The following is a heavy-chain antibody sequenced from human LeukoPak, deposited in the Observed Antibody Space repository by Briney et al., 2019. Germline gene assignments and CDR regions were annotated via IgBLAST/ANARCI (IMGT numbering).Heavy chain of an antibody. CDR1: GFTFSSYE. V-gene: IGHV3-48*03. CDR3: ARASVRGLGQDFDY. D-gene: IGHD3-10*01. CDR2: ISSSGSTI. Sequence: GGSLRLSCAASGFTFSSYEMNWVRQAPGKGLEWVSYISSSGSTIYYADSVKGRFTISRDNAKNSLYLQMNSLRAEDTAVYYCARASVRGLGQDFDYWGQGTLVTVSS. J-gene: IGHJ4*02.